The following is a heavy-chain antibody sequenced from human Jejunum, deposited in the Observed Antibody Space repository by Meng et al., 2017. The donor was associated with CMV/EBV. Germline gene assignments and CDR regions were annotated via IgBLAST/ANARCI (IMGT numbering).Heavy chain of an antibody. CDR3: ARDNGGKYNRGWYDALDI. J-gene: IGHJ3*02. CDR2: IREDGSEK. CDR1: SSYW. D-gene: IGHD6-19*01. V-gene: IGHV3-7*01. Sequence: SSYWMTGVSQAPGKGLEWVANIREDGSEKYHVDSMKGRFTISRDNAENSLYLQMNRLRAEDTAVYYCARDNGGKYNRGWYDALDIWGQGTMVTVSS.